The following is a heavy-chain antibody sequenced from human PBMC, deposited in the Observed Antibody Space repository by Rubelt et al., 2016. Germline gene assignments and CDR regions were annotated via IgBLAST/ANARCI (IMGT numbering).Heavy chain of an antibody. Sequence: QVRLQQWGAGLLKPSETLSLTCAVYGGSFSGYYWSWIRQPPGKGLEWIGEINHSGSTNYNPSLKSRVTISVDTAKNQFSLKVSSVTAADTAVYFCAGGPKGAVAGNYYYYYGMDVWGQGTTVTVSS. V-gene: IGHV4-34*02. D-gene: IGHD6-19*01. J-gene: IGHJ6*02. CDR1: GGSFSGYY. CDR3: AGGPKGAVAGNYYYYYGMDV. CDR2: INHSGST.